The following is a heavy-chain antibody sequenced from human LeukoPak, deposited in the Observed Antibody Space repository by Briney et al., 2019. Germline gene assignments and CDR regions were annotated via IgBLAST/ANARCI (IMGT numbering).Heavy chain of an antibody. Sequence: PGGSLRLSCAASGFTFSSYSMNWIRQPPGKGLEWIGYIYYSGSTNYNPSLKSRVTISVDTSKNQFSLKLSSVIAADTAVYYCARVGGTNYYYYGMDVWGQGTTVTVSS. CDR3: ARVGGTNYYYYGMDV. J-gene: IGHJ6*02. D-gene: IGHD1-26*01. CDR1: GFTFSSYS. V-gene: IGHV4-59*01. CDR2: IYYSGST.